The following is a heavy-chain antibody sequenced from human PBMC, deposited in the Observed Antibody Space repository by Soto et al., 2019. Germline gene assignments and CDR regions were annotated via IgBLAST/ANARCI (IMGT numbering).Heavy chain of an antibody. V-gene: IGHV3-30-3*01. D-gene: IGHD5-18*01. CDR1: GFTFSDYA. J-gene: IGHJ4*02. CDR2: ISYDVSNK. Sequence: QVQLVDSGGGVVQPGRSLRLSCAASGFTFSDYAMHWVRQAPGKGLEWVALISYDVSNKYYADSVKGRSTNSRDDSKNTLFLQMNSLRTDDTAVYYCARDNTAMDYWGQGTLVTVSS. CDR3: ARDNTAMDY.